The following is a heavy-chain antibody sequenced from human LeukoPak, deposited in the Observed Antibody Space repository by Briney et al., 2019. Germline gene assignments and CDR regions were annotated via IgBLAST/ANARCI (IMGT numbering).Heavy chain of an antibody. J-gene: IGHJ6*03. V-gene: IGHV5-51*01. CDR3: ARLASIAARPVIYYYYMDV. D-gene: IGHD6-6*01. CDR2: IYPGDSDT. Sequence: GESLKISCKGSGYSFTSYWIGWVRQMPGKGLEWMGIIYPGDSDTRYSPSFQGQVTISADKFISTAYLQLSSLKASDTAMYYCARLASIAARPVIYYYYMDVWGKGTTVTVSS. CDR1: GYSFTSYW.